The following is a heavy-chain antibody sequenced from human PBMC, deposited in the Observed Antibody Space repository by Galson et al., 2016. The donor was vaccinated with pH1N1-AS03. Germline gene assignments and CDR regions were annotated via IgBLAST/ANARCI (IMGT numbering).Heavy chain of an antibody. J-gene: IGHJ4*02. D-gene: IGHD2/OR15-2a*01. Sequence: PALVKPTQTLTLTCAFSGFSLATSGVGVGWIRQPPGKALEWLALIYWDDDKLYNPSLKSRLTVTKDTSKNLVVPTLTDMDPLDTATYFCTRSRYYNTNLYYFDYWGQGTLVTVSS. CDR1: GFSLATSGVG. CDR2: IYWDDDK. CDR3: TRSRYYNTNLYYFDY. V-gene: IGHV2-5*02.